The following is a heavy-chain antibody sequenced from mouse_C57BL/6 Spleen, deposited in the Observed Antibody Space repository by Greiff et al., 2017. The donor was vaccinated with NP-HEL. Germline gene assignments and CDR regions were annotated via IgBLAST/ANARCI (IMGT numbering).Heavy chain of an antibody. CDR1: RYTFTTYW. D-gene: IGHD2-2*01. CDR2: IDPNSGGR. V-gene: IGHV1-72*01. J-gene: IGHJ4*01. CDR3: ARGIYYGYPYAMDY. Sequence: QVQLQQPGAELVKPGASVKLSCKASRYTFTTYWMHWVKQRPGRGLEWIGRIDPNSGGRKYNEKFKSKATLTVDKPSSTAYMQLSSLTSEDSAVYYCARGIYYGYPYAMDYWGQGTSVTVSS.